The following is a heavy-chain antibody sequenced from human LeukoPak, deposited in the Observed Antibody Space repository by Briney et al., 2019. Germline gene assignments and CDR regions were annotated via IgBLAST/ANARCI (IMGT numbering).Heavy chain of an antibody. CDR2: IYTSGST. CDR3: ARGAYTAMVTG. CDR1: GCSISSGSYY. V-gene: IGHV4-61*02. J-gene: IGHJ4*02. Sequence: SQTLSLTCTVSGCSISSGSYYWSWIRQPAGKGREWIGRIYTSGSTNYNPSLKSRVTISVDTSKNQFSLKLSSVTAADTAVYYCARGAYTAMVTGWGQGTLVTVSS. D-gene: IGHD5-18*01.